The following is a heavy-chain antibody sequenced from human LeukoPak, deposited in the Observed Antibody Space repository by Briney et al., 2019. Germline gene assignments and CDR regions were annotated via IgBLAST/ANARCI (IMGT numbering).Heavy chain of an antibody. D-gene: IGHD1-1*01. CDR3: GSSTGTYYYYYGMDV. V-gene: IGHV1-69*02. Sequence: ASVKVSCKASGGTFSSYTISWVRQAPGQGLEWMGRITPILGIANYAQKFQGRVTITADKSTSTAYMELSSLRSEDTAVYYCGSSTGTYYYYYGMDVWGQGTTVTVSS. CDR1: GGTFSSYT. J-gene: IGHJ6*02. CDR2: ITPILGIA.